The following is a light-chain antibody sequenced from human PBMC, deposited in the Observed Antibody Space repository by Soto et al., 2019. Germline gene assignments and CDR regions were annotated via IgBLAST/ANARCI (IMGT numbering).Light chain of an antibody. CDR1: QSVSSN. CDR3: QQYNNWT. J-gene: IGKJ1*01. Sequence: ILMHQSPATLSVSRWEIATFSCRASQSVSSNLAWYQQKPGQAPRLLIYGASARATGIPARFNGSGSGTEFTLTISSLQSEDFAVYYCQQYNNWTFGQGTKVDIK. V-gene: IGKV3-15*01. CDR2: GAS.